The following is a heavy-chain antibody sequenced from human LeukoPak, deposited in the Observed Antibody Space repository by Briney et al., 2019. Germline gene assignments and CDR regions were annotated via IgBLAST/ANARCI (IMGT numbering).Heavy chain of an antibody. J-gene: IGHJ5*02. CDR1: GGSLSSYY. D-gene: IGHD3-3*01. Sequence: SETLTLTCTVSGGSLSSYYWSWIRQPPGKGLEWIGYIYYSGSTNYNPSLKSRVTISVDTSKNQFSLKLSSVTAAGTAVYYCARHFGGGTYYDFWSALFDPWGQGTLVTVSS. CDR2: IYYSGST. V-gene: IGHV4-59*08. CDR3: ARHFGGGTYYDFWSALFDP.